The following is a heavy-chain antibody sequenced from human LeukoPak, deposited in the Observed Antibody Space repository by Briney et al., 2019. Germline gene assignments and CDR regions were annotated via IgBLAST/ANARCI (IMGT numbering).Heavy chain of an antibody. V-gene: IGHV1-2*02. D-gene: IGHD6-13*01. J-gene: IGHJ4*02. CDR3: ARDRSGGSASVYY. Sequence: ASVKVSCKASGYTFTGYYIHWVRQTPGQGLEWMGWINPYSGGTNYAQKFQDRVTMTRDTSISTAYMEPSRLRSDDSAMYYCARDRSGGSASVYYWGQGTLVTVSS. CDR1: GYTFTGYY. CDR2: INPYSGGT.